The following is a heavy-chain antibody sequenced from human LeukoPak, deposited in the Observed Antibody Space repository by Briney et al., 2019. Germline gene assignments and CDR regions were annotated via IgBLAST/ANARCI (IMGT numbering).Heavy chain of an antibody. J-gene: IGHJ4*02. V-gene: IGHV3-66*01. Sequence: PGGSLRLSCAASGFTFSSYAMSWVRQAPGKGLEWVSVIYSGGSTYYADSVKGRFTISRDNSKNTLYLQMNSLRAEDTAVYYCAGDCSGGSCYSGLGFRDYWGQGTLVTVSS. CDR1: GFTFSSYA. CDR2: IYSGGST. CDR3: AGDCSGGSCYSGLGFRDY. D-gene: IGHD2-15*01.